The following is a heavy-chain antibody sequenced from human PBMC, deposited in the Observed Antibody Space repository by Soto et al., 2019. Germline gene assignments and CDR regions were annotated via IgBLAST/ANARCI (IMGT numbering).Heavy chain of an antibody. V-gene: IGHV4-59*08. CDR2: IYYSGST. CDR1: GGSLSSYY. J-gene: IGHJ4*02. Sequence: PSETLSLTCAVYGGSLSSYYWSWIRQPPGKGLEWIGYIYYSGSTNYNPSLKSRVTISVDTSKNQFSLKLNSMTAADTAVYYCARHNYGSGSTYFDYWGQGTLVTVSS. CDR3: ARHNYGSGSTYFDY. D-gene: IGHD3-10*01.